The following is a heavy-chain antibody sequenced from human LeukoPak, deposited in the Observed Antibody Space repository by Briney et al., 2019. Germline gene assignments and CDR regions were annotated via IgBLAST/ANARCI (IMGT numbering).Heavy chain of an antibody. CDR2: INPNSGGT. CDR3: ARGRSATPPVDY. CDR1: GYTFTGYY. V-gene: IGHV1-2*04. J-gene: IGHJ4*02. D-gene: IGHD3-10*01. Sequence: SEKVLCKASGYTFTGYYLRWVRHATGQGLEWMGWINPNSGGTNYAQKFQGWVTMTRDTSISTAYMELSRLRSDDTAVYYCARGRSATPPVDYWGQGTLVTVSS.